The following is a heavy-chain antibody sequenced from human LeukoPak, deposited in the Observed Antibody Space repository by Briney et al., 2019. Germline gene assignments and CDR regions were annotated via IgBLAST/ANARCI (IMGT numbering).Heavy chain of an antibody. CDR1: GHIVSSRY. CDR2: NYRTGGTSFAGNT. V-gene: IGHV3-23*01. J-gene: IGHJ4*02. Sequence: GGPLRLLCAASGHIVSSRYMRWLRQAPGQGLEWVSVNYRTGGTSFAGNTYYADSVEGRFTVSIDNTKNTLYLQMNSLRTEDTAVYYCARDGSTGWHYFEDWGQGTLVTVSS. D-gene: IGHD6-19*01. CDR3: ARDGSTGWHYFED.